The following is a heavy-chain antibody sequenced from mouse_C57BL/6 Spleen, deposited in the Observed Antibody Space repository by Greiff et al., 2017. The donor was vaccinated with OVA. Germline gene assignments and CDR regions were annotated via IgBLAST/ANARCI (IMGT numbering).Heavy chain of an antibody. CDR3: AYYYGSSYHYWYFDV. D-gene: IGHD1-1*01. J-gene: IGHJ1*03. CDR1: GFNIKDYY. Sequence: VQLQQSGAELVKPGASVKLSCTASGFNIKDYYMHWVKQRTEQGLEWIGRIDPEDGETKYAPKFQGKATITADTSSNTAYLQLSSLTSEDTAVYYCAYYYGSSYHYWYFDVWGTGTTVTVSS. V-gene: IGHV14-2*01. CDR2: IDPEDGET.